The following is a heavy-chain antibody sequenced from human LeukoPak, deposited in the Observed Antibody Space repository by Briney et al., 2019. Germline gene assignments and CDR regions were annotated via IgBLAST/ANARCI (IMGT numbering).Heavy chain of an antibody. V-gene: IGHV3-23*01. CDR1: GFTFSSYA. CDR2: IGGSGGNT. J-gene: IGHJ4*02. Sequence: GGSLRLSCAASGFTFSSYAMSWVRQAPGKGLEWVSTIGGSGGNTFYADSVKGRFTISRDNSKNTLYLQMNSLRAEDTAVYYCAKGVDSSGARGFDYWGQGTLVTVSS. CDR3: AKGVDSSGARGFDY. D-gene: IGHD3-22*01.